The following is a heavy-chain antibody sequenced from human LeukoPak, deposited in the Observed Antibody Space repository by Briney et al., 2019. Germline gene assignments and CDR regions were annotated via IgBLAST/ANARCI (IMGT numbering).Heavy chain of an antibody. CDR2: ISYDGNKK. J-gene: IGHJ6*03. CDR1: EFTFSTYA. Sequence: PGGSLGLSCAASEFTFSTYAMHWVRQAPGKGLEWVAFISYDGNKKDYADSVKGRFTISRDNSENTLYLQMNSLRIEDAGVYYCARPSDHYYYYFYMDVWGQGTTVTVSS. CDR3: ARPSDHYYYYFYMDV. V-gene: IGHV3-30*04.